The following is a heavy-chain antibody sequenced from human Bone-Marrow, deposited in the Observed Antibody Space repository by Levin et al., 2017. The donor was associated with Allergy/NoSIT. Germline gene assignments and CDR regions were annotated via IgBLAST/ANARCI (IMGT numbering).Heavy chain of an antibody. CDR2: IYYSGST. Sequence: SQTLSLTCSLSGDSFGYDYWSWIRQSPGKGLEWIGYIYYSGSTHYNPSLESRVTISIDTSKNHFSLKLTSLTAADTAIYFCARQNSGGFDPWGQGTLVTVSS. V-gene: IGHV4-59*01. CDR3: ARQNSGGFDP. J-gene: IGHJ5*02. D-gene: IGHD3-10*01. CDR1: GDSFGYDY.